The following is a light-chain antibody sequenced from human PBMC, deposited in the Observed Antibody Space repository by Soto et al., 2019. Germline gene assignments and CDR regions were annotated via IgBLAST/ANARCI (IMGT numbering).Light chain of an antibody. Sequence: DIQMTQSPSTLSASVGDRVTITCRASQSISSWLAWYQQKPGKAPKLLIYDASSLESGVPSRFSGSGSGTEFPLTISSLQLDEFATYYCQQYNSYAYTFGQGTKREIK. CDR3: QQYNSYAYT. CDR2: DAS. CDR1: QSISSW. J-gene: IGKJ2*01. V-gene: IGKV1-5*01.